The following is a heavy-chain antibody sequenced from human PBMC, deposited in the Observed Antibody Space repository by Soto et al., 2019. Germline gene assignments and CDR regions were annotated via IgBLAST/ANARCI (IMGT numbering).Heavy chain of an antibody. V-gene: IGHV1-69*05. CDR1: GGTFSSYA. Sequence: GASVKVSCKASGGTFSSYAISWVRQAPGQGLEWMGGIIPIFGTANYAQKFQGRVTMTRNTSISTAYMELSSLRSEDTAVYYCAVKPEVPDYYYMDVWGKGTTVTVSS. CDR3: AVKPEVPDYYYMDV. CDR2: IIPIFGTA. D-gene: IGHD1-1*01. J-gene: IGHJ6*03.